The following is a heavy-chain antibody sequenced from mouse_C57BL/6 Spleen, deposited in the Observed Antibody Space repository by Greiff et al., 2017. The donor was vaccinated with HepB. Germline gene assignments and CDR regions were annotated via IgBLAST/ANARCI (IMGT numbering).Heavy chain of an antibody. Sequence: VQLQQSGAELVRPGASVTLSCKASGYTFTDYEMHWVKQTPVHGLEWIGAIDPETGGTAYNQKFKGKAILTADKSSSTAYMELRSLTSEDSAVYYCTRRRLYYYYGDYAMDYWGQGTSVTVSS. CDR3: TRRRLYYYYGDYAMDY. V-gene: IGHV1-15*01. D-gene: IGHD2-4*01. CDR2: IDPETGGT. J-gene: IGHJ4*01. CDR1: GYTFTDYE.